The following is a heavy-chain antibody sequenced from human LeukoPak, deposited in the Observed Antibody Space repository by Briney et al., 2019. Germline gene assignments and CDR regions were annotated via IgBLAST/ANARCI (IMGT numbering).Heavy chain of an antibody. Sequence: GGSLRLSCAASGFTFSSYAMSWVHQAPGKGLEWVSAISGSGGSTYYADSVKGRFTISRDNSKNTLYLQMNSLRAEDTAVYYCAKDEGDSSGYTDYWGQGTLVTVSS. D-gene: IGHD6-19*01. CDR1: GFTFSSYA. CDR3: AKDEGDSSGYTDY. J-gene: IGHJ4*02. CDR2: ISGSGGST. V-gene: IGHV3-23*01.